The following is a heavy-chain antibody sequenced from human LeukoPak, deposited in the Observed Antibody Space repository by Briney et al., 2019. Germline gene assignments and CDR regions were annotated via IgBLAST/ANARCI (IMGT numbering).Heavy chain of an antibody. D-gene: IGHD3-10*01. Sequence: PGGSLRLSCAASGFTFSSFAMSWVRQAPGKGLEWVSTFSGSGGSTYYADSVKGRFSISRDDSKNTLYLQMNSVRAEDTAVYFCARGGVDHYGSGTYYLMYYFDHWGQGALVTVSS. V-gene: IGHV3-23*01. CDR2: FSGSGGST. J-gene: IGHJ4*02. CDR1: GFTFSSFA. CDR3: ARGGVDHYGSGTYYLMYYFDH.